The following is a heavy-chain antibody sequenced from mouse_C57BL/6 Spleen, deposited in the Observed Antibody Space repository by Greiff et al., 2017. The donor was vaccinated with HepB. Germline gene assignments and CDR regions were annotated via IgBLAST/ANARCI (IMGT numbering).Heavy chain of an antibody. Sequence: QVQLKQSGAELMKPGASVKLSCKATGYTFTGYWIEWVKQRPGHGLEWIGEILPGSGSTNYNEKFKGKATFTADTSSNTAYMQLSSLTTADSAIYYCARRYYGSYYFDYWGQGTTLTVSS. CDR1: GYTFTGYW. CDR2: ILPGSGST. D-gene: IGHD2-2*01. CDR3: ARRYYGSYYFDY. J-gene: IGHJ2*01. V-gene: IGHV1-9*01.